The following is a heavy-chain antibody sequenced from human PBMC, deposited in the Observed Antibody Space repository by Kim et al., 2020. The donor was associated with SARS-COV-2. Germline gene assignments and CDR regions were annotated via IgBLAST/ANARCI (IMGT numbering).Heavy chain of an antibody. CDR3: ATEKGYSYGAGVDY. V-gene: IGHV1-24*01. Sequence: AQKFQGRVTMTEDTSTDTAYMELSSLRSEDTAVYYCATEKGYSYGAGVDYWGQGTLVTVSS. D-gene: IGHD5-18*01. J-gene: IGHJ4*02.